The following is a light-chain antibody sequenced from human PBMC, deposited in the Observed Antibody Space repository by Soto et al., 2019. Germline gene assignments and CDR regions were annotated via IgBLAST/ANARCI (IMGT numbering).Light chain of an antibody. CDR2: KVS. Sequence: DIQMTQSPSTLSASVEDRVTITCRASQSLNGWLAWFQQKPGKAPKVLIYKVSNLESGVPLRFSGSGSGTEFTLTISSLQPDDFATYYCHQYNSNWWTFGQGTKVEIK. CDR1: QSLNGW. CDR3: HQYNSNWWT. V-gene: IGKV1-5*03. J-gene: IGKJ1*01.